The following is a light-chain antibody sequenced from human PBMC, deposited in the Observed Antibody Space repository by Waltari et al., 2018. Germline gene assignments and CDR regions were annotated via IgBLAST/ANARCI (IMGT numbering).Light chain of an antibody. CDR1: SSHVGGYHS. J-gene: IGLJ1*01. V-gene: IGLV2-14*03. CDR2: DVS. CDR3: SSYTSSSTPYV. Sequence: QSALTQPASVSGSPGQSITISCTGTSSHVGGYHSVSWYQQHPGKAPKLMIYDVSNRPSGVSNRFSGSKSGNTASLTISGLQAEDEADYYCSSYTSSSTPYVFGTGTKVTVL.